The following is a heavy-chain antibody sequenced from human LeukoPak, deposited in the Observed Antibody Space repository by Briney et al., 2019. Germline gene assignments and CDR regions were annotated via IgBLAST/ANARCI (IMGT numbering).Heavy chain of an antibody. Sequence: GGSLRLSCAASGFTFSSYEMNWVRQAPGKGLEWVSYISSSGSTIYYADSVKGRFTISRGNAKNSLYLQMNSLRAKDTAVYYCVELGITMIGGVWGKGTTVTISS. J-gene: IGHJ6*04. D-gene: IGHD3-10*02. V-gene: IGHV3-48*03. CDR3: VELGITMIGGV. CDR1: GFTFSSYE. CDR2: ISSSGSTI.